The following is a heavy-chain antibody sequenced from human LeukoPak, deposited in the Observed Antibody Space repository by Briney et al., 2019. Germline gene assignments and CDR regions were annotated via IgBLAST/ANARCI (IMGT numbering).Heavy chain of an antibody. CDR2: IKEDGSKK. V-gene: IGHV3-7*05. J-gene: IGHJ4*02. CDR3: ARGSAWERGSYDY. Sequence: AGSLRLSCAASGFNFRSYWMKWVRQAPGKGLEWVANIKEDGSKKYYVDSVKGRFTISRDNAENSRYLQMNSLRVEDTAVYYCARGSAWERGSYDYWGQGTLVTVSS. CDR1: GFNFRSYW. D-gene: IGHD1-26*01.